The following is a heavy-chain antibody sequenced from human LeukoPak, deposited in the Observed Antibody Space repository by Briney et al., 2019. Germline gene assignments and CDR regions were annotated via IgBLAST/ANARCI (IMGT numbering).Heavy chain of an antibody. Sequence: GGSLRLSRAASGFTFSSYAMHWVRQAPGKGLEWVAVISYDGSNKYYADSVKGRFTISRDNSKNTLYLQMNSLRAEDTAVYYCARDSPDYGDYVRTFDYWGQGTLVTVSS. D-gene: IGHD4-17*01. CDR1: GFTFSSYA. J-gene: IGHJ4*02. CDR2: ISYDGSNK. CDR3: ARDSPDYGDYVRTFDY. V-gene: IGHV3-30*04.